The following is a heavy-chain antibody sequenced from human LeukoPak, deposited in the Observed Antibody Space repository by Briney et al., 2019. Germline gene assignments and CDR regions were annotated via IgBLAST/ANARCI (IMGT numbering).Heavy chain of an antibody. CDR1: GGSISSGSYY. CDR2: IYTSGST. D-gene: IGHD6-19*01. Sequence: SQTLSLTCTVPGGSISSGSYYWSWIRQPAGKGLEWIGRIYTSGSTNYNPSLKSRVTISVDTSKNQFSLKLSSVTAADTAVYYCARGEDSSGWYVAAIDYWGQGTLVTVSS. CDR3: ARGEDSSGWYVAAIDY. V-gene: IGHV4-61*02. J-gene: IGHJ4*02.